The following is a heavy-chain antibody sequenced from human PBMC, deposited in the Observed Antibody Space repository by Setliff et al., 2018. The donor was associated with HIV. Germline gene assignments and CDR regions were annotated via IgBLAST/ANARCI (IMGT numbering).Heavy chain of an antibody. D-gene: IGHD3-22*01. V-gene: IGHV4-39*01. CDR2: IYYSGST. CDR1: GGSISNSRYY. J-gene: IGHJ5*02. CDR3: ASRVYYYDSSGYLREEGFDP. Sequence: SETLSLTCTVSGGSISNSRYYWSWIRQPPGKGLEWIGSIYYSGSTYYNPSLKSRVTISVDTSKNQFSPKLSSVTAADAAVYYCASRVYYYDSSGYLREEGFDPWGQGTQVTVSS.